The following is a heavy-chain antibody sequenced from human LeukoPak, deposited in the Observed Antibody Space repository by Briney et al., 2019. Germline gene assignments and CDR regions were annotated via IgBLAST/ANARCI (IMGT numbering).Heavy chain of an antibody. Sequence: GGSLRLSCAASGFTVSSNYMSWVRQAPGKGLEWVSVIYSGGSTYYADSVKGRFTISRDNSKNTLYLQMNSLRVEDTAVYFCAKRGIVIRAVIIIGFHKEAYYFDYWGQGILVTVSS. CDR2: IYSGGST. J-gene: IGHJ4*02. CDR3: AKRGIVIRAVIIIGFHKEAYYFDY. D-gene: IGHD3-10*01. CDR1: GFTVSSNY. V-gene: IGHV3-66*04.